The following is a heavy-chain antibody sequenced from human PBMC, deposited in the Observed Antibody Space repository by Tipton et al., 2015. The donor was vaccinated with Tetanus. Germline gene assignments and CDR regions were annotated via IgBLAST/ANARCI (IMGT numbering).Heavy chain of an antibody. Sequence: GLVKPSETLSLTCAVYGGSFSGYYWNWIHQPPGKGLEWIGEINDSGSTSYNPSLKSRVTISVDTSKNHFSLNLSSVTAADTAVYYCARWETVTTKIHYWGQGTLVTVSS. CDR2: INDSGST. CDR3: ARWETVTTKIHY. J-gene: IGHJ4*02. V-gene: IGHV4-34*01. CDR1: GGSFSGYY. D-gene: IGHD4-17*01.